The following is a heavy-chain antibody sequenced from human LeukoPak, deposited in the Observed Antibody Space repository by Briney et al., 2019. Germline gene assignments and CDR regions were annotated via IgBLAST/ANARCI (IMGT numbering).Heavy chain of an antibody. V-gene: IGHV3-21*01. CDR3: SGWYEDFYYYMDV. D-gene: IGHD6-19*01. J-gene: IGHJ6*03. CDR2: ISSSSSYI. Sequence: GGSLRLSCAASGFTFSSYSMNWVRQAPGKGLEWVSSISSSSSYIYYADSVKGRFTISRDNSKNTLYLQMDSLSTEDTAVYYCSGWYEDFYYYMDVWGKGTTVTVSS. CDR1: GFTFSSYS.